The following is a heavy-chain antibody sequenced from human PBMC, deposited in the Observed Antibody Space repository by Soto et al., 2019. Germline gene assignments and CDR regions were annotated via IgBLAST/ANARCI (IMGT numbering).Heavy chain of an antibody. Sequence: GESLKISCAASGFTFSDYYMSWIRQAPGKGLEWVSYISSSGNIIYYADSVKGRFTISRDNAKNSLYLQMHSLRAEDTAVYYCAGWRRLNAFDIWGQGTMVTVSS. J-gene: IGHJ3*02. D-gene: IGHD2-21*01. CDR1: GFTFSDYY. V-gene: IGHV3-11*01. CDR2: ISSSGNII. CDR3: AGWRRLNAFDI.